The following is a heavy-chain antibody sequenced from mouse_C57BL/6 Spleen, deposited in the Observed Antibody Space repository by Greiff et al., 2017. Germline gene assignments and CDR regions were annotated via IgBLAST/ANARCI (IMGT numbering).Heavy chain of an antibody. CDR2: ISYDGSN. CDR1: GYSITSGYY. Sequence: EVKLVESGPGLVKPSQSLSLTCSVTGYSITSGYYWNWIRQFPGNKLEWMGYISYDGSNNYNPSLKNRISITRDTSKNQFFLKLNSVTTEDTATYYCASPSIRDWFAYWGQGTLVTVSA. J-gene: IGHJ3*01. V-gene: IGHV3-6*01. D-gene: IGHD2-3*01. CDR3: ASPSIRDWFAY.